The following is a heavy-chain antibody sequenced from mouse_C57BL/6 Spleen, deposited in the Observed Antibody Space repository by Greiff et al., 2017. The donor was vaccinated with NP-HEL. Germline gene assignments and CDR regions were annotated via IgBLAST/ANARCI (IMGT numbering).Heavy chain of an antibody. CDR2: IDPSDSET. Sequence: QVQLKQPGAELVRPGSSVKLSCKASGYTFTSYWMHWVKQRPIQGLEWIGNIDPSDSETHYNQKFKDKATLTVDKSSSTAYMQLSSLTSEDSAVYYCARSAYYYGYFDVWGTGTTVTVSS. V-gene: IGHV1-52*01. CDR1: GYTFTSYW. D-gene: IGHD1-1*01. CDR3: ARSAYYYGYFDV. J-gene: IGHJ1*03.